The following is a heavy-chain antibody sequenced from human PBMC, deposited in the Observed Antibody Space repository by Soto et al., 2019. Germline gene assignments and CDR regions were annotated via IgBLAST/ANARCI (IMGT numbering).Heavy chain of an antibody. CDR1: GFSFSVNGVA. J-gene: IGHJ4*02. D-gene: IGHD3-10*01. Sequence: SGPTLVNPTQTLTLTCTFSGFSFSVNGVAVGWIRQPPGQALEWLALIYWDDDQRYNPSLKDRLTITKGTSRNQVVLTMTNMDPVDTATYYCAHKRDVSRGFKYWGQGTLVTVSS. CDR3: AHKRDVSRGFKY. V-gene: IGHV2-5*02. CDR2: IYWDDDQ.